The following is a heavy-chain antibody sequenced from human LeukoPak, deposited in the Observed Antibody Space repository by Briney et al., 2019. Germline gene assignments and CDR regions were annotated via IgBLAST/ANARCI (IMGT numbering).Heavy chain of an antibody. CDR1: TGTLSRRDFS. CDR3: ASREAGWRIDY. Sequence: PAETLSLTCAVSTGTLSRRDFSWSWLRQAPGKALVWIGYIYHGVTTYYNPSLKNRVTISLDTSKNQSSLSLTSVPAADTALYYCASREAGWRIDYWGQGTLVTVSS. V-gene: IGHV4-30-2*01. CDR2: IYHGVTT. D-gene: IGHD2-15*01. J-gene: IGHJ4*02.